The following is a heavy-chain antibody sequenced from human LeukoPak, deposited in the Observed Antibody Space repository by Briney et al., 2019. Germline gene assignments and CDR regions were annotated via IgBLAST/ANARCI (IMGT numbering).Heavy chain of an antibody. J-gene: IGHJ4*02. CDR3: ARVWCSSTGCYPVGYYFDY. CDR2: IYYSGST. CDR1: GGSISSYY. D-gene: IGHD2-2*01. V-gene: IGHV4-59*01. Sequence: SETLSLTCTVSGGSISSYYWSWIRQPPGKGLEWIGYIYYSGSTNYNPSLKSRVTISVDTSKNQFSLKLSSVTAADTAVYYCARVWCSSTGCYPVGYYFDYWGQRTLVTVSS.